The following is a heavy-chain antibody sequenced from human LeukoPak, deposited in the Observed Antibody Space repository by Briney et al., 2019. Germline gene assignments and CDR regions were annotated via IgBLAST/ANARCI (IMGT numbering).Heavy chain of an antibody. CDR1: GFTFSSYA. V-gene: IGHV3-30*04. CDR2: ISYDGSNK. D-gene: IGHD5-18*01. Sequence: GRSLRLSCAASGFTFSSYAMHWVRQAPGKGLEWVAVISYDGSNKYYADSVKGRFTISRDNSKNTLYLQMNSLRAEDTAVYYCARDRIQLWQTLDYWGQGTLATVSS. CDR3: ARDRIQLWQTLDY. J-gene: IGHJ4*02.